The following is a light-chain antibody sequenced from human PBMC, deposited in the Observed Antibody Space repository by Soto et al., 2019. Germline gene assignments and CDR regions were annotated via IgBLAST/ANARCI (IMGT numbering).Light chain of an antibody. CDR3: QQSYSTPMYT. J-gene: IGKJ2*01. CDR1: QSIDTY. V-gene: IGKV1-39*01. CDR2: AAS. Sequence: DVQMTQSPSSLSASVGDRVTITCRASQSIDTYLNWYQQRPGTAPKLLIYAASSLQSGVPSRFSGRGSGTDFTLTISSLQPEDFATYYCQQSYSTPMYTFGQRTKVDIK.